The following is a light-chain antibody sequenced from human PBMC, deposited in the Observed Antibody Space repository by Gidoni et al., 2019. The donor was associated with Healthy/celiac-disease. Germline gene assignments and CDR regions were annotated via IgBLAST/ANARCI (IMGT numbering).Light chain of an antibody. J-gene: IGKJ5*01. CDR2: DAS. V-gene: IGKV3-11*01. CDR1: QSVSSY. CDR3: QQRSNWPPIT. Sequence: EIVFTQSQATLSLSPGERATLSCRASQSVSSYLAWYQQKPDQAPRLLIYDASNRATGIPARFSGSGSGTDFTLTISSLDPEDFAVYYCQQRSNWPPITFXQXTRLEIK.